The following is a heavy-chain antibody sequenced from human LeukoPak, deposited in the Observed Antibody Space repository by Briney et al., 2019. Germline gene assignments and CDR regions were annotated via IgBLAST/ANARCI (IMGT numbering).Heavy chain of an antibody. Sequence: PGGSLTLSCAASAFTFSSYWINWVRQAPGKGLEWVANIKEDGSEKYYVDSVKGRFTISRANAKNSLYLQMNSLRAEDTAVYYCARGLSGSYDYWGQGTLVTVSS. D-gene: IGHD1-26*01. V-gene: IGHV3-7*01. CDR3: ARGLSGSYDY. CDR1: AFTFSSYW. CDR2: IKEDGSEK. J-gene: IGHJ4*02.